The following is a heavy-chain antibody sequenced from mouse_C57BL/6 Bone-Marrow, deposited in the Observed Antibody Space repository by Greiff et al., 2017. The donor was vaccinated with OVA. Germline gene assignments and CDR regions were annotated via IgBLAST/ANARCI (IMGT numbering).Heavy chain of an antibody. Sequence: EVQLQQSGPVLVKPGASVKMSCKASGYTFTDYYMNWVKQSHGKSLEWIGVINPYNGGTSYNQKFKGKATLTVDKSSSTAYMELNSLTSEDSAVYYCARSDYYGSSYAFDVWGTGTTVTVSS. CDR3: ARSDYYGSSYAFDV. CDR2: INPYNGGT. V-gene: IGHV1-19*01. D-gene: IGHD1-1*01. CDR1: GYTFTDYY. J-gene: IGHJ1*03.